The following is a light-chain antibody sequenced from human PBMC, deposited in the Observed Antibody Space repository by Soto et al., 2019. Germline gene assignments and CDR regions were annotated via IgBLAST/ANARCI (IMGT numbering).Light chain of an antibody. CDR1: SSDVGAYKY. J-gene: IGLJ2*01. V-gene: IGLV2-8*01. CDR3: SSYTSSSTL. CDR2: AVS. Sequence: QSVLTQPPSASGSPGQSVTISCTGTSSDVGAYKYVSWYQQHPGKAPKLMIYAVSERPSGVPDRFSGSKSGNTASLTVSGLQAEDEADYYCSSYTSSSTLFGGGTKVTVL.